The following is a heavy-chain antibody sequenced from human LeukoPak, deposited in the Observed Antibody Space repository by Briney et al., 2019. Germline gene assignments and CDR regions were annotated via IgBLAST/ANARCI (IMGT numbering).Heavy chain of an antibody. Sequence: GGSLRLSCAASGFTFSSYAMGWVRQAPGKGLEWVSLISGSGGAAFFADSVKGRFTISRDNSKNTVYLQMGGLRAEDTAVYYCAPDLRGSAWSLDDWGQGTLVTLSS. D-gene: IGHD6-13*01. CDR2: ISGSGGAA. CDR3: APDLRGSAWSLDD. CDR1: GFTFSSYA. V-gene: IGHV3-23*01. J-gene: IGHJ4*02.